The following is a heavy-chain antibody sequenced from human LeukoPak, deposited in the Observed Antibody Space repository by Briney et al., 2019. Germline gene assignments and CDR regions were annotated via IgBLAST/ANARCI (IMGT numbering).Heavy chain of an antibody. J-gene: IGHJ3*02. V-gene: IGHV1-69*05. CDR1: GGTFSSYA. CDR2: IIPIFGTA. CDR3: ASPRHSSSWNTMVGASDI. Sequence: SVKVSCKASGGTFSSYAISWVRQAPGRGLEWMGGIIPIFGTANYAQKFQGRVTITTDESTSTAYMELSSLRSEDTAVYYCASPRHSSSWNTMVGASDIWGQGTMVTVSS. D-gene: IGHD6-13*01.